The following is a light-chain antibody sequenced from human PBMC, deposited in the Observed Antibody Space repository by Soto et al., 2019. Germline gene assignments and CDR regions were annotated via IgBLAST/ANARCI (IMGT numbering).Light chain of an antibody. V-gene: IGLV2-14*01. CDR1: SSDVGGYNY. CDR3: SSYTSSSTV. J-gene: IGLJ1*01. CDR2: DVS. Sequence: QSVLTQAASGSGSPGQSITISCTGNSSDVGGYNYVSWYQQHPGKAPKLMIYDVSNRPSGVSNRFSGSKSGNTASLTISGLQAEDEADYYCSSYTSSSTVFGTGTKVTVL.